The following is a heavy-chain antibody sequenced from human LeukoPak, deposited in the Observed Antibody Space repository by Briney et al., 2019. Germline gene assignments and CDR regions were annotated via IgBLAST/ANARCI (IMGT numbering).Heavy chain of an antibody. D-gene: IGHD3-22*01. CDR2: VYSSGVG. J-gene: IGHJ4*02. CDR1: GGSITGYY. CDR3: AREEFLHEIDSSGYFVY. V-gene: IGHV4-4*07. Sequence: SETLSLTCTVSGGSITGYYWNWIRQPAGQGLEWLGRVYSSGVGNYNPSLTSRVTMSVDTSKNQFSLKLTSLTAADTAVYYCAREEFLHEIDSSGYFVYWGQGTMVSVSS.